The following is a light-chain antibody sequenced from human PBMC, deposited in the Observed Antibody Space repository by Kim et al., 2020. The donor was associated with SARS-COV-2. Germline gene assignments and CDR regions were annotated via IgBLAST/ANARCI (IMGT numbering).Light chain of an antibody. Sequence: NFMLTQPHSVSESPGKTVTISCTRSSGSIGSNYVQWYQQRPGSAPTTVIFEDDQRPSGVPDRFSGSIDSSSNSASLTISGLKTEDVADYYCQSYDSSNVVFGGGTQLTVL. CDR1: SGSIGSNY. CDR2: EDD. CDR3: QSYDSSNVV. V-gene: IGLV6-57*04. J-gene: IGLJ2*01.